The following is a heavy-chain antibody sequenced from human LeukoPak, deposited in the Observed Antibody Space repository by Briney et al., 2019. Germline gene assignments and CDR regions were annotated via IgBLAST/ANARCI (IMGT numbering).Heavy chain of an antibody. CDR1: GYTFTSYA. J-gene: IGHJ4*02. Sequence: ASVKVSCKASGYTFTSYAMHWVRQAPGQRLEWMGWINAGNGNTKYSQKFQGRVTITRDTSASTAYMELSSLRSEDTAVYYCARGSGYSYGIASGWGEGTLVTVSS. D-gene: IGHD5-18*01. CDR2: INAGNGNT. CDR3: ARGSGYSYGIASG. V-gene: IGHV1-3*01.